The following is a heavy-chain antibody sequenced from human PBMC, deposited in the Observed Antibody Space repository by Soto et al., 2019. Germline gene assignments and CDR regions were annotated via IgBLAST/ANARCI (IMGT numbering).Heavy chain of an antibody. CDR2: IYYSGST. V-gene: IGHV4-31*02. CDR3: ARLIGNSWLVS. J-gene: IGHJ5*01. CDR1: GGSISSGGYY. D-gene: IGHD2-8*01. Sequence: PSEPLSLTCTVSGGSISSGGYYWSWIRQHPGKGLEWIGYIYYSGSTYYNPSLKSRITINPDTSNTQLSLQLNSAITDDTAVYYCARLIGNSWLVSWGQGTLVTVS.